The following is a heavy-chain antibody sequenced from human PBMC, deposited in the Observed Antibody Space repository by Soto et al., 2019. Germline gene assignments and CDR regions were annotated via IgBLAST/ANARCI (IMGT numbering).Heavy chain of an antibody. D-gene: IGHD4-17*01. CDR1: GGSISSWY. J-gene: IGHJ4*02. V-gene: IGHV4-59*08. CDR2: IYYSGST. CDR3: ARRYGDYFDF. Sequence: SETLSLTCTVSGGSISSWYWSWIRQPPGKGLEWIGYIYYSGSTNYNPSLKSRVTISVATSKNQFSLKLSSVTAADTAVYYCARRYGDYFDFWGQGTLVTVSS.